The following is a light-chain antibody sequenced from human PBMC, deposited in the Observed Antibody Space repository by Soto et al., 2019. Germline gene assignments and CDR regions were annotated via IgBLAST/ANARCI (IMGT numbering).Light chain of an antibody. CDR3: QQYNNWPIT. CDR2: GAS. CDR1: QSVGDN. V-gene: IGKV3-15*01. J-gene: IGKJ5*01. Sequence: VMTQSPATLSVSPGERVTLSCRSSQSVGDNLAWFQQKPGQGPRLLIYGASTRATGIPVRFSGSGSETDFTLTISSLRYEDSEVYLCQQYNNWPITLGQGTRLEIK.